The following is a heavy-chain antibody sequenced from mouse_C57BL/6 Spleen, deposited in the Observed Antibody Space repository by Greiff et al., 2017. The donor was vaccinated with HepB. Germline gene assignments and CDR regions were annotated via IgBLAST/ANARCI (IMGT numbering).Heavy chain of an antibody. V-gene: IGHV1-9*01. CDR3: ARGKTYYSNSLYAMDY. CDR1: GYTFTGYW. Sequence: QVQLQQPGAELMKPGASVKLSCKATGYTFTGYWIEWVKQRPGHGLEWIGEILPGSGSTNYNEKFKGKATFTADTSSNTAYMQLSSLTTEDSAIYYCARGKTYYSNSLYAMDYWGQGTSVTVSS. D-gene: IGHD2-5*01. J-gene: IGHJ4*01. CDR2: ILPGSGST.